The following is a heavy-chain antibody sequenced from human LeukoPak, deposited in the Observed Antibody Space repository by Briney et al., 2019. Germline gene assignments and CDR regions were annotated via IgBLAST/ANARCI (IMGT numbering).Heavy chain of an antibody. J-gene: IGHJ4*02. CDR2: ITISRTYI. V-gene: IGHV3-21*01. Sequence: KTGRTLRLSCAASGFSFSTYNMNWVRQAPGKGPEWVSSITISRTYIYHADSVKDRFTISRDNAKNSLFLQMNSLRAEDTAVYYCARVLRDYYFDYWGQGTLVTVSS. CDR1: GFSFSTYN. CDR3: ARVLRDYYFDY. D-gene: IGHD3-9*01.